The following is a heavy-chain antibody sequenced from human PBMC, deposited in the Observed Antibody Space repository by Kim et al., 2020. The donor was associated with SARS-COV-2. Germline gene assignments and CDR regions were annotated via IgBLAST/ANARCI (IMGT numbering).Heavy chain of an antibody. Sequence: ASVKVSCKAXGYTFTSYAMNWVRQAPGQGLEWMGWINTNTGNPTYAQGFTGRFVFSLDTSVSTAYLQISGLKAEDTAVYYCAREYSSSWYYYGLDVWGQGTTVTVSS. D-gene: IGHD6-13*01. J-gene: IGHJ6*02. V-gene: IGHV7-4-1*02. CDR1: GYTFTSYA. CDR2: INTNTGNP. CDR3: AREYSSSWYYYGLDV.